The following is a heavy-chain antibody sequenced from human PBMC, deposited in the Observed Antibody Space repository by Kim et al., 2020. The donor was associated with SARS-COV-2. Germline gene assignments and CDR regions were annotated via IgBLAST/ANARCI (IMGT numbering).Heavy chain of an antibody. D-gene: IGHD5-12*01. CDR3: ARDLHGSAPDY. J-gene: IGHJ4*02. V-gene: IGHV1-46*04. CDR2: ISPRSGNT. CDR1: GYTFTNYN. Sequence: ASVKVSCKASGYTFTNYNIHWVRQAPGQGLEWMGLISPRSGNTLYAQKLQGRVTMTRDTSTSTVYMELSSLTSEDTAVYYCARDLHGSAPDYCGQGTLV.